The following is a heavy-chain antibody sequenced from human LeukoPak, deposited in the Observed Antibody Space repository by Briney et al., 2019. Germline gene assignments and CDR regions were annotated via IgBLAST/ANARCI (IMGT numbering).Heavy chain of an antibody. CDR2: IKQDGSEK. D-gene: IGHD2-2*01. CDR1: GFAFSSYW. Sequence: GGALRLSCAASGFAFSSYWMSWVRQALGKGLEWVANIKQDGSEKYYVDSAKGRCTISRDNAKNSLYLQLNSLRAEDTAVYYCARGGYCSSTSCYHPTGYYFDYWGQGTLVTVSS. V-gene: IGHV3-7*04. J-gene: IGHJ4*02. CDR3: ARGGYCSSTSCYHPTGYYFDY.